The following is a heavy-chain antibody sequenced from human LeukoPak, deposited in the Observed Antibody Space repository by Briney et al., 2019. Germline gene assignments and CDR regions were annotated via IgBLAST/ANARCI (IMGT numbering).Heavy chain of an antibody. D-gene: IGHD1-26*01. CDR3: AAVGGTSGSEY. CDR2: IIPIFGTA. V-gene: IGHV1-69*06. Sequence: ASVKVSCKASGGTFSSYAISWVRQAPGQGLEWMGGIIPIFGTANYAQKFQDRVTITSDKSTSTAYMELSSLRSEDTAVYYCAAVGGTSGSEYWGQGTLVTVSS. J-gene: IGHJ4*02. CDR1: GGTFSSYA.